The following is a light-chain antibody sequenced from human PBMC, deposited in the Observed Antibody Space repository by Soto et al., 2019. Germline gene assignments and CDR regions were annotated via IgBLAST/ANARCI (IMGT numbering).Light chain of an antibody. CDR2: EVS. V-gene: IGLV2-14*02. CDR3: SSYTSSTTVV. J-gene: IGLJ2*01. CDR1: SSDVGTYNL. Sequence: QSALTQPASVSGSPGQSITISCTGTSSDVGTYNLVSWYQQHPGKAPKLLIYEVSNRPSGLSNRFSGSKSGNTASLTISGLQAGDEADYYCSSYTSSTTVVFGGGTKLTVL.